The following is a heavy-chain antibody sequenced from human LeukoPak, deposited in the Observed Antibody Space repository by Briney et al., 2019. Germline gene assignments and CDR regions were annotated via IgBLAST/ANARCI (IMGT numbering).Heavy chain of an antibody. CDR1: GFIFSSYG. Sequence: PGGSLRLSCAASGFIFSSYGMHWVRQAPGKGLEWVAVIWYDGSNKYYADSVKGRFTISRDNSKNTLYLQMNSLRAEDTAVYYCAKESQWELRGKAFDIWGQGTMVTVSS. D-gene: IGHD1-26*01. CDR2: IWYDGSNK. CDR3: AKESQWELRGKAFDI. V-gene: IGHV3-33*06. J-gene: IGHJ3*02.